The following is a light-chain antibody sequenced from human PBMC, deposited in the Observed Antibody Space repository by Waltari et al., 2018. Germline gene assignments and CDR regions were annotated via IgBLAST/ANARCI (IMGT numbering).Light chain of an antibody. J-gene: IGKJ3*01. V-gene: IGKV1-39*01. CDR1: QRISTS. CDR2: GAS. CDR3: QQSYTTPFT. Sequence: DIQMTQSPPSLSASVGDRVTITCRATQRISTSLNWYQQKPGKAPNLLIYGASSVERGVPSRFSGSGSGTDFTLTISSLHPEDFATYYCQQSYTTPFTFGPGTKVDLK.